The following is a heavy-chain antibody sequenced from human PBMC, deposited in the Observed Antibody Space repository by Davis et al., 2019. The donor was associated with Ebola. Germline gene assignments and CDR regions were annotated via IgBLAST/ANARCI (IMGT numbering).Heavy chain of an antibody. CDR1: GFTFSSYA. V-gene: IGHV3-64*04. CDR2: ITSNGGNT. Sequence: GGSLRLSCLASGFTFSSYAMHWVRQAPGKGLQYLAGITSNGGNTYHADSVKGRFTISRDNSKNTLYLQMNSLRAEDTAVYYCAKDLTGTGLLYYYGMDVWGKGTTVTVSS. J-gene: IGHJ6*04. D-gene: IGHD1-7*01. CDR3: AKDLTGTGLLYYYGMDV.